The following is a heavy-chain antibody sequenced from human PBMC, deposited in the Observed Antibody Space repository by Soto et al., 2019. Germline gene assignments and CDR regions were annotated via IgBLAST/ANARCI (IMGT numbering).Heavy chain of an antibody. Sequence: QVQLVQSGAEVKKPGSSVKVSCKASGGTFSSYAISWVRQAPGQGLEWMGGIIPIFGTANYAQKFQGRVTITADKSTSTAYMELSSLRSDDTAVYYCARTGGDWGYSNRWFDPWGQGTLVTVSS. J-gene: IGHJ5*02. CDR3: ARTGGDWGYSNRWFDP. V-gene: IGHV1-69*06. D-gene: IGHD4-4*01. CDR1: GGTFSSYA. CDR2: IIPIFGTA.